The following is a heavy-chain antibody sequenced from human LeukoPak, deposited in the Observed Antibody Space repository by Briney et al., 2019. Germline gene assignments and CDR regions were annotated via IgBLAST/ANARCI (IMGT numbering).Heavy chain of an antibody. CDR1: GGSISSGGFY. CDR2: IYASGIT. Sequence: SETLSLTCTVSGGSISSGGFYWSWLRQPAGKGLEWIGHIYASGITSYNPSLKSRVTLSVDTSKIQFSLNLSSVTAADTAVYYCARSARDGYNNYFDYWGQGTLVTVSS. CDR3: ARSARDGYNNYFDY. D-gene: IGHD5-24*01. J-gene: IGHJ4*02. V-gene: IGHV4-61*09.